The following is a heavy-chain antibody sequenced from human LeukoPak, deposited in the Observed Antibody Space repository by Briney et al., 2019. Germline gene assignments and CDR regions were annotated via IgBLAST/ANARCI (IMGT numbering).Heavy chain of an antibody. D-gene: IGHD1-26*01. Sequence: PGESLRLSCAASGFTFNTYSMTWVRQAPGGGGDGVSSITSSAYIYYADSVKGRFTVSRDGAKNSLYLQMNSLRAEDAAVYYCVTNLKWGVNYDFYYMDVWGKGTTVTVSS. CDR1: GFTFNTYS. CDR2: ITSSAYI. J-gene: IGHJ6*03. CDR3: VTNLKWGVNYDFYYMDV. V-gene: IGHV3-21*01.